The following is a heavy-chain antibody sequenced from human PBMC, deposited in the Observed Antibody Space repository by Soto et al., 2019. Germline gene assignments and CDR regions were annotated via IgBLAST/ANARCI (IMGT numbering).Heavy chain of an antibody. CDR2: ISYDGYTK. CDR1: GFTFSTYG. V-gene: IGHV3-30*18. CDR3: AKGLIPGGVFLMAN. Sequence: QVQLVESGGGVVQPGRSLRLSCAASGFTFSTYGMHWVRQAPGKGLDWVTFISYDGYTKYYADSVRGRFTISRDNSKNSLFVQMTSIRATDTAWSSWAKGLIPGGVFLMANWGQGTMVSVSS. J-gene: IGHJ4*02. D-gene: IGHD3-16*01.